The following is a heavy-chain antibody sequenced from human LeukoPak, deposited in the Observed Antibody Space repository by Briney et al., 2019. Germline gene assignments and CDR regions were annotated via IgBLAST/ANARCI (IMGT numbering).Heavy chain of an antibody. J-gene: IGHJ5*02. CDR2: ISYDGSNK. CDR1: GFTFSSYG. D-gene: IGHD6-13*01. Sequence: GGSLRLSCAASGFTFSSYGMHWVRQAPGKGLEWVAVISYDGSNKYYADSVKGRFTISRGNSKNTLYLQMNSLRAEDTAVYYCAKDHGYSSSNFLRNWFDPWGQGTLVTVSS. CDR3: AKDHGYSSSNFLRNWFDP. V-gene: IGHV3-30*18.